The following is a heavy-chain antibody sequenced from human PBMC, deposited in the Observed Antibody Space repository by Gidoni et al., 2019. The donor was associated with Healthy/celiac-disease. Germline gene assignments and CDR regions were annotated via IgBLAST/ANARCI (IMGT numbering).Heavy chain of an antibody. Sequence: QVQLQESGPGLVKPSETLSLTCTVSGGSISSYYWSWIRQPPGKGLEWIGYIYYSGSTNYNPSLKSRVTISVDTSKNQFSLKLSSVTAADTAVYYCARTRDSSSWKTFDYWGQGTLVTVSS. CDR3: ARTRDSSSWKTFDY. D-gene: IGHD6-13*01. V-gene: IGHV4-59*08. CDR2: IYYSGST. CDR1: GGSISSYY. J-gene: IGHJ4*02.